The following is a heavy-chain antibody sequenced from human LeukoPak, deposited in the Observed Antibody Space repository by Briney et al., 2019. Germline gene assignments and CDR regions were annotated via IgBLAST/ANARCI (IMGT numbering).Heavy chain of an antibody. Sequence: GSLRLSCAASGFTFSSYSMNWVRQAPGKGLEWVSSISSSSSYIYYADSVKGRFTISRDNAKNSLYLQMNSLRAEDTAVYYCARDPPIVEMATIYSGTDYWGQGTLVTVSS. CDR1: GFTFSSYS. D-gene: IGHD5-24*01. CDR3: ARDPPIVEMATIYSGTDY. V-gene: IGHV3-21*01. CDR2: ISSSSSYI. J-gene: IGHJ4*02.